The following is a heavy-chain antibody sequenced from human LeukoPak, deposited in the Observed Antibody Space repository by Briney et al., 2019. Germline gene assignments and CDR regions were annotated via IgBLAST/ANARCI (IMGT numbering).Heavy chain of an antibody. CDR3: AKESPRFDY. V-gene: IGHV3-21*04. Sequence: GGSLRLSCEGSGFTFSKHGLNWVRQAPGKGLEWVSSISSSGAYIYYADSLQGRFTISRDNAKNILSLQMNSLRAEDTAVYYCAKESPRFDYWGQGTLVTVSS. CDR1: GFTFSKHG. J-gene: IGHJ4*02. CDR2: ISSSGAYI.